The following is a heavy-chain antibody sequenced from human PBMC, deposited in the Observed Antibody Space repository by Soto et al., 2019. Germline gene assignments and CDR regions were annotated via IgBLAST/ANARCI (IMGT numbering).Heavy chain of an antibody. J-gene: IGHJ4*02. D-gene: IGHD6-13*01. CDR1: GGSVSSGGYY. CDR2: IYYSGST. CDR3: ARDQVAAAGTFDY. Sequence: SETLSLTCTVSGGSVSSGGYYWSWIRQPPGKGLEWIGYIYYSGSTNYNPSLKSRVTISVDTSKNQFSLKLSSVTAADTAVYYCARDQVAAAGTFDYWGQGTLVTVSS. V-gene: IGHV4-61*08.